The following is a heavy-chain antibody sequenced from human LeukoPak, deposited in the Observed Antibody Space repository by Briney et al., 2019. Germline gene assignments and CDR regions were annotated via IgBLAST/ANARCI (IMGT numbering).Heavy chain of an antibody. Sequence: GGSLRLSCEVSGFTFTDYWMNWVRQAPGKGPEWVASIGQDGSEKTYVDSVKGRFTISRDNTKNSLSLQLNGLRAEDTAVYYCARDGTAAGLYFDLWGQGTLVTVSS. V-gene: IGHV3-7*01. CDR2: IGQDGSEK. CDR1: GFTFTDYW. D-gene: IGHD6-13*01. CDR3: ARDGTAAGLYFDL. J-gene: IGHJ4*01.